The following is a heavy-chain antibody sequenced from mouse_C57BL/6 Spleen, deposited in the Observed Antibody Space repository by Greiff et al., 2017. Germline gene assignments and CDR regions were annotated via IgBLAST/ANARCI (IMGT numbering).Heavy chain of an antibody. CDR3: ARRGYGLYSDY. D-gene: IGHD2-10*02. CDR2: IDPSDSYT. V-gene: IGHV1-50*01. CDR1: GYTFTSYW. J-gene: IGHJ2*01. Sequence: QVQLQQPGAELVKPGASVKLSCKASGYTFTSYWMQWVKQRPGQGLEWIGEIDPSDSYTNYNQKFKGKATLTVDTPSSTAYMQLSRLTSEYSAVYYCARRGYGLYSDYTGEGTTLSVSS.